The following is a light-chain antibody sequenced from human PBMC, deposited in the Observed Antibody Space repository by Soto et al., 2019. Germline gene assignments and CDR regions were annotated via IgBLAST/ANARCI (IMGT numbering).Light chain of an antibody. CDR3: RQHNKCPFT. CDR1: QSVSSSY. Sequence: ETVMTQSPATLSVSPGERATLSCRASQSVSSSYLAWYQQKPGQAPRLLIYGASSRATGISDRCCGSRGGREVSLTISSLLSEDYAVDYCRQHNKCPFTFGGGTKVDTK. CDR2: GAS. V-gene: IGKV3D-15*01. J-gene: IGKJ4*02.